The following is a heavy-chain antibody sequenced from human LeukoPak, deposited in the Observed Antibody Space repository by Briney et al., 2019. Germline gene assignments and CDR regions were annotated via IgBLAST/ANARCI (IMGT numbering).Heavy chain of an antibody. V-gene: IGHV4-61*02. D-gene: IGHD3-9*01. Sequence: SETLSLTCTVSGGSISSGSYYWSWIRQPAGKGLEWIGRIYTSGSTNYNPSLKSRVTISVDTSKNQFSLKLSSVTAADTAVYYCARGGYDILVSAIGLDYWGQGTLVTVSS. CDR1: GGSISSGSYY. CDR3: ARGGYDILVSAIGLDY. CDR2: IYTSGST. J-gene: IGHJ4*02.